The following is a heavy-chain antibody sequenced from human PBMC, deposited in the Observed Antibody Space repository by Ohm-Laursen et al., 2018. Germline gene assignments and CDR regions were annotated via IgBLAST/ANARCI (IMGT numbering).Heavy chain of an antibody. CDR3: AGGYQLPYY. Sequence: SDTLSLTCIVSGGSITSNGYHWSWIRQPPGKGLEWIGYISYSGSTYYNPSLRSLVTISLDTSKNQFSLSLTSVMAADTAIYFCAGGYQLPYYWGQGSLVTVSS. D-gene: IGHD2-2*01. CDR2: ISYSGST. V-gene: IGHV4-31*01. J-gene: IGHJ4*02. CDR1: GGSITSNGYH.